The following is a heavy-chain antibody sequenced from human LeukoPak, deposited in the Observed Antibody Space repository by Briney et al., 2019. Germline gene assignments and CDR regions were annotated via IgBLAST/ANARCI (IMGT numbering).Heavy chain of an antibody. CDR3: ARESPQRSGYSYPH. CDR2: INAGTGNR. D-gene: IGHD5-18*01. J-gene: IGHJ4*02. CDR1: GYTFTSYA. V-gene: IGHV1-3*01. Sequence: GASVKVSCKASGYTFTSYAIHWVRQAPGQRLEWMGWINAGTGNRKYSQKFQDRVTITRDTSASTAYMELSSLRSEDTAVYYCARESPQRSGYSYPHWGQGTLVTVSS.